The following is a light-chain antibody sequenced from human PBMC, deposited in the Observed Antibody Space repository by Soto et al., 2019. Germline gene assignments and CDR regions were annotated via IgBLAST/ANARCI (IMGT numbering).Light chain of an antibody. Sequence: EIVLTQSPGTLSLSPGERATLSCRASQSVDNNYLAWFQQKPGQAPRLLIDDAYRRATGIPDRFSGSGSGTDFTLTISRLEPEDFGVYYCQQCAHSPLTFGGGTKVEI. J-gene: IGKJ4*01. V-gene: IGKV3-20*01. CDR2: DAY. CDR1: QSVDNNY. CDR3: QQCAHSPLT.